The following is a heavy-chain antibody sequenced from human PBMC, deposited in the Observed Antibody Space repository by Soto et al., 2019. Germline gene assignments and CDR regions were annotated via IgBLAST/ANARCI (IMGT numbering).Heavy chain of an antibody. V-gene: IGHV3-7*01. CDR2: VKHDGSER. CDR3: ARAPYYYYMDV. Sequence: GGSLRLSCAASGFSFSSHWMSWVRQAPGKGLEWVANVKHDGSERYYVDSVKGRFTISRDNAKNSLYLQMNSLRAEDTAVYYCARAPYYYYMDVWGKGTTVTVSS. J-gene: IGHJ6*03. CDR1: GFSFSSHW.